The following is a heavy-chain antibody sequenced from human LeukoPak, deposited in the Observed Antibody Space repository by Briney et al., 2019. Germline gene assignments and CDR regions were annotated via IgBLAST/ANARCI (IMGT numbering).Heavy chain of an antibody. V-gene: IGHV3-21*01. D-gene: IGHD6-6*01. CDR2: ISSGSGYI. Sequence: GGSLRRSCAASGFTFSTYPMNWVRQAPGKGLEWVSSISSGSGYIYYADSVKGRFTISRDNSKNTLYLQMNSLRAEDTAVYYCARDSVRSRSSSLDYWGQGTLVTVSS. CDR1: GFTFSTYP. J-gene: IGHJ4*02. CDR3: ARDSVRSRSSSLDY.